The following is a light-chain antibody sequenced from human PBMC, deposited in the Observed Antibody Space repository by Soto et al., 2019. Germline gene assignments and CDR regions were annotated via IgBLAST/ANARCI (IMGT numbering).Light chain of an antibody. CDR3: SSYTSSSTSHYV. V-gene: IGLV2-14*01. Sequence: QSVLTQPASVSGSPGQSITISCTGTSSDVGGYNYVSWYQQHPGKAPKLMIYEVSNRPSGVSNRFSGSKSGNTASLTISGLQAEDEADYYCSSYTSSSTSHYVFGTGTQLTVL. CDR2: EVS. J-gene: IGLJ1*01. CDR1: SSDVGGYNY.